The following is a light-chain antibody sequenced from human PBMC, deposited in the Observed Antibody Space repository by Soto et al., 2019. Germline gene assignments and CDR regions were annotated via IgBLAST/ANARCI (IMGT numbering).Light chain of an antibody. CDR1: QSISTY. V-gene: IGKV3-11*01. CDR2: DAS. CDR3: QQRSNWPYT. J-gene: IGKJ2*01. Sequence: EIVLTQSPATLSLSPGERATLSCRASQSISTYLAWYQQKPGQAPRLLIYDASNWATGIPARFSGSGSGTDFTLTISRLEPEDFAVYYCQQRSNWPYTFGQGTKLEIK.